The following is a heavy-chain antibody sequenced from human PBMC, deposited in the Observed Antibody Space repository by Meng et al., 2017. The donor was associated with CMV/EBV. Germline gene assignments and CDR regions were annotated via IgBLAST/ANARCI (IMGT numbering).Heavy chain of an antibody. CDR1: GGTFSGYT. CDR3: ARGPWVSGDIVVVPAADNWFDP. V-gene: IGHV1-69*02. D-gene: IGHD2-2*01. J-gene: IGHJ5*02. Sequence: SVKVSCKASGGTFSGYTISWVRQAPGQGREWMGRIIPILGIANYAQKFQGRVTITADKSTSTAYMELSSLRSEDTAVYYCARGPWVSGDIVVVPAADNWFDPWGQGTLVTVSS. CDR2: IIPILGIA.